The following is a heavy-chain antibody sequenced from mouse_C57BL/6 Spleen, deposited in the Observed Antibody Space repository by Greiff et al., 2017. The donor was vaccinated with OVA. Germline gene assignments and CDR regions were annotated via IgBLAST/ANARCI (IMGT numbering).Heavy chain of an antibody. CDR1: GYTFTSYW. Sequence: QVQLQQPGAELVKPGASVKLSCKASGYTFTSYWMHWVKQRPGQGLEWIGMIHPNSGSTNYNEKFKSKATLTVDKSSSTAYMQLSSLTSEDSAVYYCARKVYDHYYAIDYWGQGTSVTVSS. J-gene: IGHJ4*01. CDR2: IHPNSGST. V-gene: IGHV1-64*01. D-gene: IGHD2-3*01. CDR3: ARKVYDHYYAIDY.